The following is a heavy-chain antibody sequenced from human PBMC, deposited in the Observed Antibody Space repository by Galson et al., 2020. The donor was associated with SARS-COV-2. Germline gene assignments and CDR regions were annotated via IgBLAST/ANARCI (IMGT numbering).Heavy chain of an antibody. CDR1: GGTFSSYA. V-gene: IGHV1-69*10. Sequence: SVKVSCKASGGTFSSYAISWVRQAPGQWLEWMGGIIPILGIANYAQKFQGRVTITADKSTSTAYMELSSLRSEDTAVYYCARDELAPDFWSGYWFDPWGQGTLVTVSS. CDR2: IIPILGIA. J-gene: IGHJ5*02. CDR3: ARDELAPDFWSGYWFDP. D-gene: IGHD3-3*01.